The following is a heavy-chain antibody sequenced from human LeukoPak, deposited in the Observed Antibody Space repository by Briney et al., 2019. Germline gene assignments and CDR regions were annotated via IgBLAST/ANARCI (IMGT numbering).Heavy chain of an antibody. CDR2: ISYDGSNK. CDR1: GFTFSRYA. Sequence: GGSLRLSCAASGFTFSRYAMHWVRQAPGKGLEWVAVISYDGSNKYYADSVKGRFTISRDNSKNTLHLQMNSLRAEDTAVYYCARELISLSNYYFDDWGQGTLVTVSS. CDR3: ARELISLSNYYFDD. V-gene: IGHV3-30-3*01. J-gene: IGHJ4*02. D-gene: IGHD2/OR15-2a*01.